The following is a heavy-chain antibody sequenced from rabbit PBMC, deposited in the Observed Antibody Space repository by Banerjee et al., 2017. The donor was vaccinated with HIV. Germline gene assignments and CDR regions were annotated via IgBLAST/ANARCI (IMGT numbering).Heavy chain of an antibody. Sequence: QEQLVESGGGLVTLGGSLTLTCKASGIDFSSSFWISWVRQTPGKGLEWIGCIYPTYGATDYATWAKGRFTISKTSSTTVTLQMTSLTAADTATYFCAREEGSSYLFKLWGPGTLVTVS. V-gene: IGHV1S45*01. J-gene: IGHJ4*01. D-gene: IGHD8-1*01. CDR3: AREEGSSYLFKL. CDR2: IYPTYGAT. CDR1: GIDFSSSFW.